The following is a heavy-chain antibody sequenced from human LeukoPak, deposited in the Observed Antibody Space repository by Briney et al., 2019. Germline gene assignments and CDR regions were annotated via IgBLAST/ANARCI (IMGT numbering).Heavy chain of an antibody. Sequence: SETLSLTCPVSGGSISSYYWSWIRQPPGKGLEWIGYIYYSGSTNYNPSLKSRVTISVDTSKNQFSLKLSSVTAADTAVYYCMSRGYWGQGTLVTVSS. V-gene: IGHV4-59*01. J-gene: IGHJ4*02. CDR2: IYYSGST. CDR3: MSRGY. CDR1: GGSISSYY.